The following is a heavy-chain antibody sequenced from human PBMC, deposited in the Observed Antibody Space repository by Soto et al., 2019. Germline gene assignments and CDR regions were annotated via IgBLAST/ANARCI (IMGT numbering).Heavy chain of an antibody. D-gene: IGHD2-2*01. V-gene: IGHV3-23*01. Sequence: EAQLLESGGGLVQPGGSLRLSCEASGFTFSTYAMTWVRQAPGKGLEWVSGISGGGGSTYYADSVRGRFTISRDNSKNTLYLQMNSLRAEDTALYYCVQPYQLLGNFYYGMDVWGQGTTVTVSS. J-gene: IGHJ6*02. CDR3: VQPYQLLGNFYYGMDV. CDR2: ISGGGGST. CDR1: GFTFSTYA.